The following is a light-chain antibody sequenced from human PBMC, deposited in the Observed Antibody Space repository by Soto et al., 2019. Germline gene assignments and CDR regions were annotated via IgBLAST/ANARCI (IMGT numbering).Light chain of an antibody. CDR1: SSDVGSYNL. CDR2: EGT. CDR3: HPYEGQNLYV. J-gene: IGLJ1*01. V-gene: IGLV2-23*01. Sequence: QSVLTQPASVSASPGQSITIPCTGTSSDVGSYNLVSWFQQHPGKVPKLLIYEGTERPSGLSDRFSGSKSGTTASLTISGLQAEDEAHYYCHPYEGQNLYVFGTGTKVTVL.